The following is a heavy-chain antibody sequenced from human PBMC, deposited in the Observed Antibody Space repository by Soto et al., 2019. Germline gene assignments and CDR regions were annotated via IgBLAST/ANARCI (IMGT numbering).Heavy chain of an antibody. J-gene: IGHJ6*02. CDR3: TWIQLWNNYYYGMDV. CDR2: IIPILGIA. V-gene: IGHV1-69*02. D-gene: IGHD5-18*01. Sequence: GASVKVSCKASGGTFSSYTISWVRQAPGQGLEWMGRIIPILGIANYAQKFQGRVTITADKSTSTAYMELSSLRSEDTAVYYCTWIQLWNNYYYGMDVWGQGTTVTVSS. CDR1: GGTFSSYT.